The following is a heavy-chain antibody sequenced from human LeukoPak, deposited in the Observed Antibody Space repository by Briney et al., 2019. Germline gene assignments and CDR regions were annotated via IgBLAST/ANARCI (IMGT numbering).Heavy chain of an antibody. CDR3: VRDGDKLFQH. V-gene: IGHV4-38-2*02. CDR1: GYSINSDYY. D-gene: IGHD3-3*01. J-gene: IGHJ1*01. CDR2: IYHTGNT. Sequence: SETLSLTCAVSGYSINSDYYWGWIRQPPGKGLEWIEHIYHTGNTNYNSSLKSRVTISVDTSKNQFSLKLRSVTAADTAVYYCVRDGDKLFQHWGQGTLVTVSS.